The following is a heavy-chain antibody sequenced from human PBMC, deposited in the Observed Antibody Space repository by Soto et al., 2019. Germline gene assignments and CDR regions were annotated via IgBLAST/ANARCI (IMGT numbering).Heavy chain of an antibody. CDR2: IYWDDSK. V-gene: IGHV2-5*02. D-gene: IGHD2-15*01. CDR3: AHAHAARSLY. Sequence: QITFKESGPTLVKPTQTLTLTCTFSGFSLTTDRVGVGWIRQPPGEALEWLAVIYWDDSKTHMPALESRITTPKDNSKNPAALTITNMGPLATATYSCAHAHAARSLYWGPGTLVTVSS. J-gene: IGHJ4*02. CDR1: GFSLTTDRVG.